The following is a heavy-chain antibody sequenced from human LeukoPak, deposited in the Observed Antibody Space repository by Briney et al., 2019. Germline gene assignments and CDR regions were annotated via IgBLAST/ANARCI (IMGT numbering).Heavy chain of an antibody. J-gene: IGHJ4*02. Sequence: SETLSLTCTVSGGSISSYYWSWFRQPPGKGLEWIGYINYSGSTNCNPSLKSRVTISVDTSKNQFSLKLTSVTAADTAVYYCASGILTGLDYFDYWGQGTLVAVAS. CDR1: GGSISSYY. D-gene: IGHD3-9*01. V-gene: IGHV4-59*01. CDR2: INYSGST. CDR3: ASGILTGLDYFDY.